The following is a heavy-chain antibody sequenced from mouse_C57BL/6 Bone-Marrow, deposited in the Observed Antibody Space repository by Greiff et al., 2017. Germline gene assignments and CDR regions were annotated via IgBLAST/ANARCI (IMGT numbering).Heavy chain of an antibody. CDR1: EFTFRDYG. CDR2: ISNLAYSS. V-gene: IGHV5-15*04. J-gene: IGHJ2*01. CDR3: ARLRRGNFDY. Sequence: EVKLVESGGGLVQPGGSLKLSCAASEFTFRDYGMAWVRQAPGTGPAWVAFISNLAYSSDYADTGTGRFTISRENAKNTLYLEMRSLRSEETAMYYCARLRRGNFDYWGQGTTLTVSS.